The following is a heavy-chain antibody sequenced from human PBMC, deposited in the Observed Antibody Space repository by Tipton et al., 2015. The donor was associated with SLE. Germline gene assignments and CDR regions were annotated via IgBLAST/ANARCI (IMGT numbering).Heavy chain of an antibody. D-gene: IGHD1-26*01. J-gene: IGHJ2*01. CDR1: GDSISHSY. V-gene: IGHV4-59*01. CDR3: ARADGVVGGQLPYWYFDI. Sequence: TLSLTCSVSGDSISHSYWSWIRRPPGKGLEWIGYIYYGGSTSYNPSPKSRLTISVDTSKNQFSLRLNSVTAADTAVYYCARADGVVGGQLPYWYFDIWGRGTLVTVSS. CDR2: IYYGGST.